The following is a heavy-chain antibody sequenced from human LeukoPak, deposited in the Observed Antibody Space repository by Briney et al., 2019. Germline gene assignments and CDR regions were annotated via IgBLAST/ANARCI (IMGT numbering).Heavy chain of an antibody. V-gene: IGHV3-23*01. CDR3: TKDREFGYCSSTSCHPNWFDP. J-gene: IGHJ5*02. D-gene: IGHD2-2*03. CDR1: GFTFSSYA. CDR2: ISSSDPTT. Sequence: GGSLRLSCAASGFTFSSYAMSWVRQAPGKGLEWVSTISSSDPTTFYADSVKGRFTVSRDNSKNTLHLQMNSLRADDTAVYYCTKDREFGYCSSTSCHPNWFDPWGQGTLVTVSS.